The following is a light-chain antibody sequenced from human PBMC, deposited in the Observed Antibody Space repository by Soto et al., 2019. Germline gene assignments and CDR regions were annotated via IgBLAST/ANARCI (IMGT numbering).Light chain of an antibody. CDR2: AAS. CDR1: QSVSRNY. J-gene: IGKJ1*01. Sequence: LKQKPRTLSLYTEERATLSCRASQSVSRNYLAWYQQRPGQAPRLLIYAASSRATGIPDRFSGSGSGTDFTLTMRSRHPEDFALYYCQEPGSSPRRFAEGTKVAIK. V-gene: IGKV3-20*01. CDR3: QEPGSSPRR.